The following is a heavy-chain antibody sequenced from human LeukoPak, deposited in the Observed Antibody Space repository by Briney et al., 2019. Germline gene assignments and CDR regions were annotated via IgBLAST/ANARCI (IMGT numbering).Heavy chain of an antibody. Sequence: GESLKISCKNSGYSFTSYWIGWVRQMPGKGLDWMGIIYPGDSDTRYSPSFQGQVTISADRSISTAYLQWSSLRASDTAMYYCARWERDFWSGPDYWGQGTLVTVSS. J-gene: IGHJ4*02. CDR1: GYSFTSYW. CDR3: ARWERDFWSGPDY. V-gene: IGHV5-51*01. CDR2: IYPGDSDT. D-gene: IGHD3-3*01.